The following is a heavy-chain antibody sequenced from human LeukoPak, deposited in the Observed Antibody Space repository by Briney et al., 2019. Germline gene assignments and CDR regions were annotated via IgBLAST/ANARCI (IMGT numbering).Heavy chain of an antibody. V-gene: IGHV1-2*02. Sequence: ASVKVSCKASGYTFTSYDINWVRQATGQGLEWMGWINPNSGGTNYAQKFQGRVTMTRDTSISTAYMELSRLRSDDTAVYYCARVGYYDSSGYPRYWGQGTLVTVSS. CDR1: GYTFTSYD. CDR3: ARVGYYDSSGYPRY. J-gene: IGHJ4*02. D-gene: IGHD3-22*01. CDR2: INPNSGGT.